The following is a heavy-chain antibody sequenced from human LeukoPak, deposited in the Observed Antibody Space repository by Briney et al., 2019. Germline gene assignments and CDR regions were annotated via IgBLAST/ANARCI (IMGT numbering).Heavy chain of an antibody. D-gene: IGHD2-2*01. J-gene: IGHJ4*02. CDR2: FSWNSGSI. V-gene: IGHV3-9*01. Sequence: GGSLRLSCAASGFTFDDFAMHWVRHAPGKGLEWVSGFSWNSGSIGYAASVKGRLTISRDNAKNSLYLQMNSLRADDTALYYCAKDRQYQLPSNYFDYWGQGTLVTVSS. CDR1: GFTFDDFA. CDR3: AKDRQYQLPSNYFDY.